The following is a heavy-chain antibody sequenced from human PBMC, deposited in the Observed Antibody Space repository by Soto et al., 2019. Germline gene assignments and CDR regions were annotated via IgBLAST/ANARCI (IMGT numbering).Heavy chain of an antibody. J-gene: IGHJ4*02. D-gene: IGHD4-17*01. Sequence: QLQLQESGSGLVKPSQTLSLTCAVSGGSISSGGYSWSWIRQPPGTGLEWIGYIYHSGSTYYNPSLKSRVTISLDRSKKQCSRKLSSVTAAETSVYYCARGMTTVTTLDYWGKGTLVTVSS. CDR3: ARGMTTVTTLDY. CDR1: GGSISSGGYS. V-gene: IGHV4-30-2*01. CDR2: IYHSGST.